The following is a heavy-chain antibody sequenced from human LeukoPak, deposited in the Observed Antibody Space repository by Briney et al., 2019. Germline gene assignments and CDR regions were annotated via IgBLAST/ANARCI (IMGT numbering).Heavy chain of an antibody. Sequence: ASVKVSCKASGYTFTGYYMHWVRQAPGQGLEWMGRINPNSGGTNYAQKFQGRVTMTRDTSISTAYMELSRLRSDDTAVYYCARRVGYGSSGYYNVSTGSLVYWGQGTLVTVSS. D-gene: IGHD3-22*01. CDR3: ARRVGYGSSGYYNVSTGSLVY. CDR1: GYTFTGYY. CDR2: INPNSGGT. J-gene: IGHJ4*02. V-gene: IGHV1-2*06.